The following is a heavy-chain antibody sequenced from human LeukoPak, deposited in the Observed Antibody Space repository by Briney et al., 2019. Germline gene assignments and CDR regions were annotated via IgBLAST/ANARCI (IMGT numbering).Heavy chain of an antibody. D-gene: IGHD4-23*01. CDR3: ARAIKNGGSDY. CDR1: GGTFSSYA. J-gene: IGHJ4*02. V-gene: IGHV1-18*01. Sequence: HWASVKVSCKASGGTFSSYAISWVRQAPGQGLEWMGWNSAYNGNTNYAQKLQGRVTMTTDTSTSTAYMELRSLRSEDTAVYYCARAIKNGGSDYWGQGTLVTVSS. CDR2: NSAYNGNT.